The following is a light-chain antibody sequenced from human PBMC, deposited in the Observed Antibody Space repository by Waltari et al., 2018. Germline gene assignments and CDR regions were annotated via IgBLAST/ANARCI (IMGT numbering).Light chain of an antibody. J-gene: IGKJ4*01. CDR3: RQSYTTPRT. Sequence: DIQMTQSPSSLSASVGDSVTITCRASQSSINYLNWYQQKPAKAPKLLIYAASRLQSGLPSRFSGSGAETDVTLTISSRQPEDVATYYCRQSYTTPRTFGGGTKVDIK. CDR2: AAS. V-gene: IGKV1-39*01. CDR1: QSSINY.